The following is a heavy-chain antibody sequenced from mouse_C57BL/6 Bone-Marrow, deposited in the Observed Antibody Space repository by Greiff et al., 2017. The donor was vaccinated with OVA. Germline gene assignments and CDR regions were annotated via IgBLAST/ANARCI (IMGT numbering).Heavy chain of an antibody. D-gene: IGHD2-3*01. V-gene: IGHV1-54*01. J-gene: IGHJ1*03. CDR2: INPGSGGT. CDR1: GYAFTNYL. Sequence: VQLQQSGAELVRPGTSAKVSCKASGYAFTNYLIEWVKQRPGQGLEWIGVINPGSGGTNYNEKFKGKATLTADKSSSTAYMQLSSLTSEDSAVYFCARRYDDSWYFDVWGTGTTVTVSS. CDR3: ARRYDDSWYFDV.